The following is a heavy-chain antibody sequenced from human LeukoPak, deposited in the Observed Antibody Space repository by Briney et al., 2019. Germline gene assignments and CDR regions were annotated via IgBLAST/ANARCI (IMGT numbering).Heavy chain of an antibody. CDR2: IYTCIIT. D-gene: IGHD3-10*01. CDR1: GFTISSNY. V-gene: IGHV3-66*01. CDR3: ARVLRGGQDMDV. Sequence: GGSLRLSCSASGFTISSNYMSWVRQAPGKGLEWVSVIYTCIITYYADSLRGRFTISRDNAKNSLYLQMNSLRAEDTAVYYCARVLRGGQDMDVWGKGTTVTV. J-gene: IGHJ6*03.